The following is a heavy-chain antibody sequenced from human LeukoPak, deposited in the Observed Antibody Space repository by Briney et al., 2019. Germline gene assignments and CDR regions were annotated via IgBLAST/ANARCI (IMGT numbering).Heavy chain of an antibody. CDR2: ICWNVGSI. J-gene: IGHJ4*02. D-gene: IGHD3-9*01. Sequence: PGRSLRLSCAASGFTFDDYAMHWVRQAPGKGLEWGSGICWNVGSIGYADSVKGRFTISRDNAKNSLYLQMNSLRADDTALYYCAKDMSDILTGYALDYWGQGTLVTVSS. CDR3: AKDMSDILTGYALDY. V-gene: IGHV3-9*01. CDR1: GFTFDDYA.